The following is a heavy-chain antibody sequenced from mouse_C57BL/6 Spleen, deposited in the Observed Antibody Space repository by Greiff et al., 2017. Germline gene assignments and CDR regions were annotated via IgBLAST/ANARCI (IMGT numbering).Heavy chain of an antibody. V-gene: IGHV14-1*01. CDR2: IDPEDGDT. D-gene: IGHD1-1*01. CDR3: TTPYYYGSSYWFAY. CDR1: GFNIKDYY. J-gene: IGHJ3*01. Sequence: EVKLMESGAELVRPGASVKLSCTASGFNIKDYYMHWVKQRPEQGLEWIGRIDPEDGDTEYAPKFQGKATMTADTSSNTAYLQLSSLTSEDTAVYYCTTPYYYGSSYWFAYWGQGTLVTVSA.